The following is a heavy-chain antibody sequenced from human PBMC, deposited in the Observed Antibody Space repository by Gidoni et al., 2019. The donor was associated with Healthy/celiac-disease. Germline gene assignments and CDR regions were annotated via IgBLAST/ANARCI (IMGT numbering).Heavy chain of an antibody. CDR3: ARSSVYYDILTGYYYYYYGMDV. D-gene: IGHD3-9*01. CDR1: GFTFSSYW. CDR2: IKQDGSEK. J-gene: IGHJ6*02. Sequence: EVQLVESGGGLVQPGGSLRLSCAASGFTFSSYWMSWVLQATGKGLEWVANIKQDGSEKYYVDSVKGRFTISRDNAKNSLYLQMNSLRAEDTAVYYCARSSVYYDILTGYYYYYYGMDVWGQGTTVTVSS. V-gene: IGHV3-7*01.